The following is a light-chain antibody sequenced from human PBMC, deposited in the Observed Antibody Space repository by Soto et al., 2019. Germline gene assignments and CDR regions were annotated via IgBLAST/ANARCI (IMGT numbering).Light chain of an antibody. V-gene: IGLV2-14*01. J-gene: IGLJ2*01. CDR3: SSYTSSSTLV. Sequence: QSVLTQPASVSGSPGQSITISCTGTSSDVGGYNYVSWYQQHPGKAPKLMIYDVSNRPSGVSNRFSGSKSGNTASLTISGLLAEDEADYYSSSYTSSSTLVFGGGTKVTVL. CDR2: DVS. CDR1: SSDVGGYNY.